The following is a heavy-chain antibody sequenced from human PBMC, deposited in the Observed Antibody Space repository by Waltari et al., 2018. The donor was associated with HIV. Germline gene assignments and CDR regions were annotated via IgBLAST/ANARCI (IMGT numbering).Heavy chain of an antibody. CDR1: GYPCTSYG. Sequence: QVLLVQSGAAVTKPGASVTASCKASGYPCTSYGLSWVRQAPGPGLEWMGWISAYKGNTNYAQKLQGRVTMTTDTSTSTAYMELRSLRSDDTAVYYCARGRGDYYYDSSGYCDYWGQGTLVTVSS. J-gene: IGHJ4*02. D-gene: IGHD3-22*01. CDR3: ARGRGDYYYDSSGYCDY. CDR2: ISAYKGNT. V-gene: IGHV1-18*01.